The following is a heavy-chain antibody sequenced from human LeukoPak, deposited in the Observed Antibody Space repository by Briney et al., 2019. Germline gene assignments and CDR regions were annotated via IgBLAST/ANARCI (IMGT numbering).Heavy chain of an antibody. Sequence: SETLSLTCTVSSGSISSYYWSWIRQPPGKGLEWIGYIYYSGSTKYNPSLKSRVTISVDTSKNQFSLKLRSVTAADTAVYYCARGKGYFDYWGQGTLVTVSS. CDR2: IYYSGST. J-gene: IGHJ4*02. CDR1: SGSISSYY. CDR3: ARGKGYFDY. V-gene: IGHV4-59*08.